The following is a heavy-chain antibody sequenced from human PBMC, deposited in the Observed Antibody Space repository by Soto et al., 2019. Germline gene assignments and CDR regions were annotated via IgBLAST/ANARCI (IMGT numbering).Heavy chain of an antibody. CDR1: GFTFRSTA. CDR2: ISGPGDTT. V-gene: IGHV3-23*01. Sequence: EVQLLESGGGLVQPGWSLRLSCAASGFTFRSTAMSWVSHPPGKGLEWVSAISGPGDTTFYADSVKCRFTISRDNSNNMLYLQINGLRDEDTAMYYRVKGGDYDRDFDSWGQGTPVTVSS. D-gene: IGHD4-17*01. CDR3: VKGGDYDRDFDS. J-gene: IGHJ4*02.